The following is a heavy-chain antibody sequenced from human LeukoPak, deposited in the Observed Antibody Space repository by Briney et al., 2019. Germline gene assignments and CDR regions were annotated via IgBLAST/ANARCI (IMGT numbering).Heavy chain of an antibody. V-gene: IGHV3-23*01. J-gene: IGHJ4*02. CDR2: ISASGDST. CDR3: AKDHYYYSGIYDY. CDR1: RFTFSSYA. Sequence: QPGGSLRLSCAASRFTFSSYAMSWVRQAPGKGLEWVSVISASGDSTSYADSVKGRFTISRDNSKNTLYLEMNSLRAEDTALYYCAKDHYYYSGIYDYWGQGTLVTVSS. D-gene: IGHD3-10*01.